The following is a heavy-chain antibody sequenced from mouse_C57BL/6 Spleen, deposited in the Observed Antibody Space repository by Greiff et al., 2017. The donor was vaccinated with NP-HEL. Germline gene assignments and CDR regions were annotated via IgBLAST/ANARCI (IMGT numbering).Heavy chain of an antibody. CDR3: AREGGSITTVVAFDY. CDR1: GYSITSGYY. Sequence: ESGPGLVKPSQSLSLTCSVTGYSITSGYYWNWIRQFPGNKLEWMGYISYDGSNNYNPSLKNRISITRDTSKNQFFLKLNSVTTEDTATYYCAREGGSITTVVAFDYWGQSTTLTVSS. J-gene: IGHJ2*01. V-gene: IGHV3-6*01. D-gene: IGHD1-1*01. CDR2: ISYDGSN.